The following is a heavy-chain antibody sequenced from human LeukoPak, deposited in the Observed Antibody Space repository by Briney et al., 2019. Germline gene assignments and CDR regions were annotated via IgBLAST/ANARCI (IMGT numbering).Heavy chain of an antibody. CDR2: IYNSGNT. V-gene: IGHV4-4*07. CDR3: ARSGTFDQSAGFYYYYMDV. J-gene: IGHJ6*03. D-gene: IGHD1-26*01. Sequence: SETLSLTCSVSGGSMSRYYWSWIRQPAGKGLEWIGRIYNSGNTNYNPSLKSRVTMSLGTPKNQFSLRLSSVIAADTAVYYCARSGTFDQSAGFYYYYMDVWGRGTTVTVSS. CDR1: GGSMSRYY.